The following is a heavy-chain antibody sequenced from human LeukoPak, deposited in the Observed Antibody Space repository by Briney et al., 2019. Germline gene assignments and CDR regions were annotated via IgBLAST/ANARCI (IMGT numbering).Heavy chain of an antibody. CDR3: ARQNNWNYGYFDY. J-gene: IGHJ4*02. D-gene: IGHD1-7*01. CDR1: GGSISSYY. V-gene: IGHV4-59*01. Sequence: TSETLSLTCTVSGGSISSYYGSWIRQPPGKGLGWSGDIYYSGSTNYNPSLKSRGTISVDTSKNQFSLKLSSVTAADTAVYYCARQNNWNYGYFDYWGQGTLVTVSS. CDR2: IYYSGST.